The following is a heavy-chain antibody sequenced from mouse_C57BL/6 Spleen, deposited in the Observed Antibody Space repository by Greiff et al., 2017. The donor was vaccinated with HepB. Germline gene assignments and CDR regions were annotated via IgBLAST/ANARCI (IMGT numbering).Heavy chain of an antibody. J-gene: IGHJ3*01. CDR3: ARSDYSNYEFAY. CDR1: GFTFTDYY. CDR2: IRNKANGYTT. D-gene: IGHD2-5*01. V-gene: IGHV7-3*01. Sequence: EVKLVESGGGLVQPGGSLSLSCAASGFTFTDYYMSWVRQPPGKALEWLGFIRNKANGYTTEYSASVKGRFTISRDNSQSILYLQMNALRAEDSATYYCARSDYSNYEFAYWGQGTLVTVSA.